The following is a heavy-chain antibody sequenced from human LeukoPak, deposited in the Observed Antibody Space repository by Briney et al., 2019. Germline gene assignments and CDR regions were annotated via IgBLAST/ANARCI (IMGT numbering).Heavy chain of an antibody. D-gene: IGHD2-15*01. CDR1: GYTFTSYD. CDR2: MNPNSGNT. CDR3: ARSEIVVGPAY. V-gene: IGHV1-8*01. J-gene: IGHJ4*02. Sequence: ASVKVSCKASGYTFTSYDINWVRQATGQGLEWMGWMNPNSGNTGYAQKFQGRATMTRNTSISTAYMELSSLRSENTAVYYCARSEIVVGPAYRGQGTLVTVSS.